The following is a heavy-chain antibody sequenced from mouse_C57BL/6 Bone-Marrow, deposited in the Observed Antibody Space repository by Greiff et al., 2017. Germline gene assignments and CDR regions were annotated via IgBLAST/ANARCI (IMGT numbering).Heavy chain of an antibody. V-gene: IGHV1-53*01. CDR1: GYTFTSYW. J-gene: IGHJ1*03. CDR3: ARSGLGQGWYFDV. D-gene: IGHD4-1*01. CDR2: INPSNGGT. Sequence: QVQLQQSGTELVKPGASVKLSCKASGYTFTSYWMHWVKQRPGQGLEWIGNINPSNGGTNYNEKFKSKATLTVDKSSSTAYMQLSSLTSEDSAVYYCARSGLGQGWYFDVWGTGTTVTVSS.